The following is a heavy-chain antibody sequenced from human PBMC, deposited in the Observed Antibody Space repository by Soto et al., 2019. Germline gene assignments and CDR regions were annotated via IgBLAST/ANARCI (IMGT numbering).Heavy chain of an antibody. Sequence: QVQLVESGGGVVQPGRSLRLSCAASGFTFSSHAMHWVRQAPGKGLEGVAVIRYDGSKKYYADSVKGRFTVARDDSKNTLSLQRNSLRGEDTAVDYWARNPGYSGFDMDYWGQGTLVTVAS. CDR1: GFTFSSHA. CDR3: ARNPGYSGFDMDY. V-gene: IGHV3-33*01. CDR2: IRYDGSKK. J-gene: IGHJ4*02. D-gene: IGHD5-12*01.